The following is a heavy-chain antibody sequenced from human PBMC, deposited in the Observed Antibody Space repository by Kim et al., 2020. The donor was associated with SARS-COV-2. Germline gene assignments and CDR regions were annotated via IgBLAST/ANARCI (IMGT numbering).Heavy chain of an antibody. D-gene: IGHD4-17*01. CDR3: ARGYKATVGF. CDR2: GST. Sequence: GSTKYTPSLKSRVTRSVDTSKNQFSLRLTSVTAADTAVYYCARGYKATVGFWGQGTLVTVSS. J-gene: IGHJ4*02. V-gene: IGHV4-34*13.